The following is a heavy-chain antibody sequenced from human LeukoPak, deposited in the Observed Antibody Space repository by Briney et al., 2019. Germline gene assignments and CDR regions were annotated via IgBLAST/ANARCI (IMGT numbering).Heavy chain of an antibody. V-gene: IGHV3-21*01. CDR3: ARDVPYYYESSGYYSLGFDI. CDR1: GFTVSSNS. D-gene: IGHD3-22*01. Sequence: GGPLRLSCPVSGFTVSSNSMSWFGQPPGRGLEWVSSIISISSYRYYADSVKVRFTISRDNAKNSLYLQMNSLRAEDTAVYYCARDVPYYYESSGYYSLGFDIWGQGTMVTVSS. J-gene: IGHJ3*02. CDR2: IISISSYR.